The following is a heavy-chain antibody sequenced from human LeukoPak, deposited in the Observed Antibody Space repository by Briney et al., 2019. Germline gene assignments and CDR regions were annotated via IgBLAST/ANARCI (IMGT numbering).Heavy chain of an antibody. CDR3: ARDRVGAPRWFDP. V-gene: IGHV1-3*01. Sequence: ASVKVSCKASGGTFSSYAMHWVRQAPGQRLEWMGWINAGNGNTKYSQKFQGRVTITRDTSASTAYMELSSLRSEDTAVYYCARDRVGAPRWFDPWGQGTLVTVSS. CDR1: GGTFSSYA. CDR2: INAGNGNT. D-gene: IGHD1-26*01. J-gene: IGHJ5*02.